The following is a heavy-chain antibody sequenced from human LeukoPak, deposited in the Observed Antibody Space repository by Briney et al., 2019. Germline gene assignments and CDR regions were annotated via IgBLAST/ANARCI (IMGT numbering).Heavy chain of an antibody. V-gene: IGHV4-59*08. CDR1: GGSINSHY. D-gene: IGHD5-12*01. J-gene: IGHJ4*02. CDR2: IYYTGRN. CDR3: ARRDSGWNYFDY. Sequence: SETLSLTCAVSGGSINSHYWSWIRQPPGKGLEWIGDIYYTGRNNYNPSLKSRVTISVDTSKNHLSLNLTSVLAADTAMYYCARRDSGWNYFDYWGQGNLDTVSS.